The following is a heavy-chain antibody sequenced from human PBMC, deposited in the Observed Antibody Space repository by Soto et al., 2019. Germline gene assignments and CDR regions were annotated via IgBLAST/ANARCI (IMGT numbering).Heavy chain of an antibody. CDR2: ISSGSGTI. V-gene: IGHV3-48*01. D-gene: IGHD2-21*01. CDR3: ARVKAYGMDV. Sequence: EVQLVESGGGLVQPGGSLRLSCATSGFIFSSYGMNWVSQAPGKGLEWVSYISSGSGTIYYADSVKGRFTISRDNAKNSLYLQMNSLRAEDTAVYYCARVKAYGMDVWGQGTTVTVSS. J-gene: IGHJ6*02. CDR1: GFIFSSYG.